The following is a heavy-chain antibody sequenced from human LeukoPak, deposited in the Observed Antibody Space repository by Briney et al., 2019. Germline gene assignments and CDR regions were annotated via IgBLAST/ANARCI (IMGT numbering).Heavy chain of an antibody. CDR3: ARGILGAAAFDY. CDR2: IYSGDST. CDR1: GFTFSSYE. Sequence: PGGSLRLSCAASGFTFSSYEMNWVRQAPGKGLEWVSVIYSGDSTYYTDSVKGRFTISRDNSKNTLYLQMNSLSAEDAAVYYCARGILGAAAFDYWGQGALVTVSS. J-gene: IGHJ4*02. D-gene: IGHD1-26*01. V-gene: IGHV3-53*01.